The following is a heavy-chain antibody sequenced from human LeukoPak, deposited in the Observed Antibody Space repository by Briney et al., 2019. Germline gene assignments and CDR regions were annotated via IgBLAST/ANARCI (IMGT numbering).Heavy chain of an antibody. Sequence: SETLSLTCTVSGGSISSGDYYWSWIRQPPGKGLEWIGYIYYSGSTYYNPSLKSRVTTSVDTSKNQFSLKLSSVTAADTAVYYCARRGLWFGAYFDYWGQGTLVTVSS. CDR2: IYYSGST. V-gene: IGHV4-30-4*01. CDR3: ARRGLWFGAYFDY. D-gene: IGHD3-10*01. J-gene: IGHJ4*02. CDR1: GGSISSGDYY.